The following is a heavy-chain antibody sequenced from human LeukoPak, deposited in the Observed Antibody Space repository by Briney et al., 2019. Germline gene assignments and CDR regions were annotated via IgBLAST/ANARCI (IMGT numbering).Heavy chain of an antibody. CDR1: GFSFSSYS. CDR3: ARDTFRYSGSYYGGAPYGMDV. V-gene: IGHV3-21*01. Sequence: GGSLRLSCAASGFSFSSYSMNWVRLAPGKGLEWVSSISSSSGYIHYADSVKGRFTISRDNAKNSLYLQMNGLRAEDTAVYYCARDTFRYSGSYYGGAPYGMDVWGQGTTVTVSS. J-gene: IGHJ6*02. CDR2: ISSSSGYI. D-gene: IGHD1-26*01.